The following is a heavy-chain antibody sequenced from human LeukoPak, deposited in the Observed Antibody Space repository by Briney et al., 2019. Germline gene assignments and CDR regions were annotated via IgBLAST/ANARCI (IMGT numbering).Heavy chain of an antibody. J-gene: IGHJ4*02. Sequence: GGSLTLSCAPSGFPFSSYDMHWVRQATGKGLEWVSAFHADGETFYSDSVRGRFTISRDNAKNSLNLQMNTLGVGDTAVYYCTRGSGPGVTTIASWGEGTLVTVSS. CDR1: GFPFSSYD. CDR3: TRGSGPGVTTIAS. CDR2: FHADGET. V-gene: IGHV3-13*01. D-gene: IGHD4-17*01.